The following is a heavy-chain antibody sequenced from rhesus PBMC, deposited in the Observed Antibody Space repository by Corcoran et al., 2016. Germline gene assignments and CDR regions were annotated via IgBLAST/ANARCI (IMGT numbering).Heavy chain of an antibody. CDR3: AKDLATVADTGDY. V-gene: IGHV3S42*01. J-gene: IGHJ4*01. Sequence: EVQLVESGGGLAKPGGSLRLSCAASGFTFSSYWRKWVRQTPGKGLEWISAIHSGGGSTYYADSVKGRFTISRANSKNTLSLQMNSLRAEDTAVYYCAKDLATVADTGDYWGQGVLVTVSS. CDR1: GFTFSSYW. CDR2: IHSGGGST. D-gene: IGHD4-29*01.